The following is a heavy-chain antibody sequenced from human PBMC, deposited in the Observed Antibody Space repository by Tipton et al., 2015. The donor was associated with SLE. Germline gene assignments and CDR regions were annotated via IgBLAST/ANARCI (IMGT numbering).Heavy chain of an antibody. CDR2: INHSGST. CDR1: GGSISSYY. J-gene: IGHJ4*02. D-gene: IGHD5-24*01. V-gene: IGHV4-34*01. CDR3: ARAGYGTNWYVDY. Sequence: TLSLTCTVSGGSISSYYWSWIRQPPGNGLEWIGEINHSGSTNYNPSLKSRVTISVDTSKNQFSLKVISVTVADTAVYYCARAGYGTNWYVDYWGQGTLVTVSS.